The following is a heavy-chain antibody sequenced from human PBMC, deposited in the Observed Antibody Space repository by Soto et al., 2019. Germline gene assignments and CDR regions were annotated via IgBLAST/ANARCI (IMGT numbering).Heavy chain of an antibody. Sequence: SETLSLTCAVYGGSFSGYYWSWIRQPPGKGLEWIGEINHSGSTNYNPSLKSRVTISVDTSKNQFSLKQSSVTAADTAVYYCAREPGALDYWGQGTLVTVSS. V-gene: IGHV4-34*01. CDR3: AREPGALDY. CDR2: INHSGST. CDR1: GGSFSGYY. J-gene: IGHJ4*02.